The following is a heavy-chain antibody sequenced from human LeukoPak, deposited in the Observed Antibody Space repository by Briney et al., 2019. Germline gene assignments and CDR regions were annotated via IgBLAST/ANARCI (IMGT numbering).Heavy chain of an antibody. Sequence: GGSLRLSCAASGFTFSSYAMHWVPHAPGKGLECVAVISYDGSNKYYADSVKSRFTISRHNSKNTLYLQMNRVRAEDKAVYYCARVIAVAGRFGWCDPWRQGTLVSVSS. CDR2: ISYDGSNK. V-gene: IGHV3-30-3*01. CDR3: ARVIAVAGRFGWCDP. D-gene: IGHD6-19*01. CDR1: GFTFSSYA. J-gene: IGHJ5*02.